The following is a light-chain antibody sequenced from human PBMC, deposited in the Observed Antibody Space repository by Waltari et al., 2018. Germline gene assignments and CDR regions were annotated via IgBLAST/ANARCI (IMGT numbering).Light chain of an antibody. CDR3: QQYGTSLFT. Sequence: EIVLTQSPGTLSLSPGGRATLSCRASQSVTRNYLAWYHQKPGQAPRLLIYGASSRATGIPDRFSGSGSGTDFTLTISRLEPEDFAVYYCQQYGTSLFTFGPGTKVEIK. J-gene: IGKJ3*01. V-gene: IGKV3-20*01. CDR2: GAS. CDR1: QSVTRNY.